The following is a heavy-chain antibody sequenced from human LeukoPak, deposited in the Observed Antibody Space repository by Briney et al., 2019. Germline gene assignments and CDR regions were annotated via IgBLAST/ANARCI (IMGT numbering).Heavy chain of an antibody. CDR2: IYSGGST. J-gene: IGHJ4*02. CDR3: ARDVGSGCTNGVCLLTY. Sequence: GGSLRLSCAASGFTVSSNYMSWVRQAPGKGLEWVSVIYSGGSTYYADSVKGRFTISRDNSKNTLYLQMNSLRAEDTAVYYCARDVGSGCTNGVCLLTYWGQGTLVTVSS. CDR1: GFTVSSNY. D-gene: IGHD2-8*01. V-gene: IGHV3-66*01.